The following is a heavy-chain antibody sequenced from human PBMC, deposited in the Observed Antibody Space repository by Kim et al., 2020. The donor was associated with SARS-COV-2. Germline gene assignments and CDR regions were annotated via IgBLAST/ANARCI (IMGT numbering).Heavy chain of an antibody. J-gene: IGHJ4*02. D-gene: IGHD3-22*01. CDR2: ISSSSSYI. CDR3: ARAFTYYYDSSGPGNTLDY. CDR1: GFTFSSYS. V-gene: IGHV3-21*01. Sequence: GGSLRLSCAASGFTFSSYSMNWVRQAPGKGLEWVSSISSSSSYIYYADSVKGRFTISRDNAKNSLYLQMNSLRAEDTAVYYCARAFTYYYDSSGPGNTLDYWGQGTLVTVSS.